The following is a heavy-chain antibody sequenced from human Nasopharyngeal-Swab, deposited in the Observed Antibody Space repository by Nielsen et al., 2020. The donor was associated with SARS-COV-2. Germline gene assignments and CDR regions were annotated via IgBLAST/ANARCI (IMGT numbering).Heavy chain of an antibody. D-gene: IGHD2-21*01. CDR3: ARGVVPHAGYDY. V-gene: IGHV4-30-4*01. Sequence: LPLSCTVFGGSISIGDYYWSWIRQPPGKGLEWIGYIYYSGSTYYNPSLKSRVTISVDTSKNQFSLKLSSVTAADTAVYYCARGVVPHAGYDYWGQGTLVTVSS. CDR2: IYYSGST. J-gene: IGHJ4*02. CDR1: GGSISIGDYY.